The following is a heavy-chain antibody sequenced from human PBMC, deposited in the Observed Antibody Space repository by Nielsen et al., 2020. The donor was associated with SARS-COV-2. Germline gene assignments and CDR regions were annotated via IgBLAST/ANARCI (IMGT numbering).Heavy chain of an antibody. CDR3: ARSRRIAGGRYYFDY. Sequence: GGSLRLSCAASGFTFSSYGMHWVRQAPGKGLEWVAFIRYDGSNKYYADSVKGRFTISRDNSMNTLYLQMNSLRAEDTAVYYCARSRRIAGGRYYFDYWGQGTLVTVSS. D-gene: IGHD6-13*01. V-gene: IGHV3-30*02. CDR2: IRYDGSNK. CDR1: GFTFSSYG. J-gene: IGHJ4*02.